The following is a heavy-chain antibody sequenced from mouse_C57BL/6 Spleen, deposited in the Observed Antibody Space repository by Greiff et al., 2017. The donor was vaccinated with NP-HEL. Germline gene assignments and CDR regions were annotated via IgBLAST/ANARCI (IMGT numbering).Heavy chain of an antibody. CDR2: INPNNGGT. J-gene: IGHJ1*03. CDR1: GYTFTDYN. D-gene: IGHD1-1*01. V-gene: IGHV1-22*01. Sequence: EVQLQQSGPELVKPGASVKMSCKASGYTFTDYNMHWVKQSHGKSLEWIGYINPNNGGTSYNQKFKGKATLTVNKSSSTAYMELRSLTSEDSAVYYCARAPLYGSSSYWYFDVWGTGTTVTVSS. CDR3: ARAPLYGSSSYWYFDV.